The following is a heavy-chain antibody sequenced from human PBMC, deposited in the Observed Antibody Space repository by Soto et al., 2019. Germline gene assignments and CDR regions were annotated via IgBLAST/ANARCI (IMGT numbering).Heavy chain of an antibody. CDR2: ISAYNGNT. V-gene: IGHV1-18*01. D-gene: IGHD2-2*01. Sequence: QVQLVQSGAEVKKPGASVKVSCKASGYTFTSYGISWVRQAPGQGLEWMGWISAYNGNTNYAQKLQGRVTMTTDTSTSTDYMELRSLRSDVKAVYYCAREGGYCSSTSCYAADWFDPWGQGTLVTFSS. J-gene: IGHJ5*02. CDR3: AREGGYCSSTSCYAADWFDP. CDR1: GYTFTSYG.